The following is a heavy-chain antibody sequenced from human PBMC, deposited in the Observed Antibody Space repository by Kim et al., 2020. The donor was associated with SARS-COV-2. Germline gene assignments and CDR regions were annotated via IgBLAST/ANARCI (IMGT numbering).Heavy chain of an antibody. D-gene: IGHD1-26*01. CDR2: IIPIFGTS. V-gene: IGHV1-69*13. CDR3: ATVVGGTEGAFDY. Sequence: SVKVSCKASGGTFSNYAFNWVRQAPGQGLEWMGGIIPIFGTSNYAQDFQGRVTITADESTSTAYLELASLRSEDTAVYYCATVVGGTEGAFDYWGQGTLVTVS. J-gene: IGHJ4*02. CDR1: GGTFSNYA.